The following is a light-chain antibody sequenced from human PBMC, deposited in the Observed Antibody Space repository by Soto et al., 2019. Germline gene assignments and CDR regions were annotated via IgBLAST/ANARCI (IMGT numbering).Light chain of an antibody. J-gene: IGKJ1*01. Sequence: DVELTQSPSSISASVGDRFTITCRPSQDISNYLAWFQQKPGKVPRRLIYSSSTLETGVPSRFRGSGSGTEFTLTISSLQPEDFATYYCLQHNTFPRTFNQATKVDIK. CDR2: SSS. V-gene: IGKV1-17*03. CDR3: LQHNTFPRT. CDR1: QDISNY.